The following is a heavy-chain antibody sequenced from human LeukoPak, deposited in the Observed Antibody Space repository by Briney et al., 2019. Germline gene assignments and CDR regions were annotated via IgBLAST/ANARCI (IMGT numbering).Heavy chain of an antibody. CDR2: IRYDGSNK. Sequence: GGSLRLSCAASGFTFSSYGMHWVRQAPGKGLEWVAFIRYDGSNKYYADSVKGRFTISRDNSKNTLYLQMNSLRAEDTAVYYCAKVGVGSYSSGWYGDYWGQGTLVTVSS. V-gene: IGHV3-30*02. CDR3: AKVGVGSYSSGWYGDY. D-gene: IGHD6-19*01. CDR1: GFTFSSYG. J-gene: IGHJ4*02.